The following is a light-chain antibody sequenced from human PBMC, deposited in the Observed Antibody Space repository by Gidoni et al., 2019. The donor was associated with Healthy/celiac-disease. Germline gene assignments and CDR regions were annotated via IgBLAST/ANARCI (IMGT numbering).Light chain of an antibody. J-gene: IGKJ1*01. CDR3: QQRSNWPT. CDR2: DAS. Sequence: EIVLTQSPATLSLSPGERATLSCRASQSVSSYVAWYQQKPGQAPRLLIYDASNRATGIPARFSGSGSGTDFTLTISSLEPEDFAVYYCQQRSNWPTFXXXTKVEIK. V-gene: IGKV3-11*01. CDR1: QSVSSY.